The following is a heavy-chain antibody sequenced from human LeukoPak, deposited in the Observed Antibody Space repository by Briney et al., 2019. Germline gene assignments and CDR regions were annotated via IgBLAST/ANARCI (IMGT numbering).Heavy chain of an antibody. J-gene: IGHJ5*02. CDR2: INPNGGTT. CDR3: ARGGFGLGVGATRGLNWFDP. D-gene: IGHD1-26*01. V-gene: IGHV1-46*01. Sequence: ASVKVSCKSSGYSFTSHYIHWVRQAPGQGLEWMGRINPNGGTTTSAQEFQGRVTITRDTSTSTVYMELGSLRSEDTAVYYCARGGFGLGVGATRGLNWFDPWGQGTLVTVSS. CDR1: GYSFTSHY.